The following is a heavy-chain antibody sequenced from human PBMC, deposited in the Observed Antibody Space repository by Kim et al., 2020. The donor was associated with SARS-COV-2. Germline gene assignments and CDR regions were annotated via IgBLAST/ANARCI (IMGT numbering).Heavy chain of an antibody. D-gene: IGHD6-19*01. J-gene: IGHJ4*02. Sequence: GGSLRLSCAASGFDFDDAWMTWVRQAPGKGLEWVGRIKSRIAGESVDYAAPVKGRFTISRDDSTDMLFLQMNILRTEDTAIYYCTRTFYSDSSGQYWGQGTLVTVSS. CDR1: GFDFDDAW. V-gene: IGHV3-15*01. CDR2: IKSRIAGESV. CDR3: TRTFYSDSSGQY.